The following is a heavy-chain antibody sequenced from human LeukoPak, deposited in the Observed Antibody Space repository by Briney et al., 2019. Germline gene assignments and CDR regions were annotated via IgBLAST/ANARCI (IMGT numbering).Heavy chain of an antibody. V-gene: IGHV6-1*01. CDR3: ARFHTSGYYRHFDF. CDR2: TYYRSKWYN. J-gene: IGHJ4*02. Sequence: SQTLSLTCAISGDSVSSNSAAWNWIRQSPSRGLEWLGRTYYRSKWYNDYAVSVKSRITINPDTSKNQFSLQLSSVTAADTAVYYCARFHTSGYYRHFDFWGQGTLVTVSS. D-gene: IGHD3-22*01. CDR1: GDSVSSNSAA.